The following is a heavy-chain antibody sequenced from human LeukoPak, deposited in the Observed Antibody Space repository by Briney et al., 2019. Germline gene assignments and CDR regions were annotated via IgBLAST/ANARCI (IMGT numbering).Heavy chain of an antibody. CDR3: ARDRYFDWSLYYYYMDV. D-gene: IGHD3-9*01. CDR2: ISAYNGNT. CDR1: GYTFTSYG. V-gene: IGHV1-18*01. J-gene: IGHJ6*03. Sequence: ASVKVSCKASGYTFTSYGISWVRQAPGQGREWMGWISAYNGNTNYAQKLQGRVTMTTDTSTSTAYMELRSLRSDDTAVYYCARDRYFDWSLYYYYMDVWGKGTTVTVSS.